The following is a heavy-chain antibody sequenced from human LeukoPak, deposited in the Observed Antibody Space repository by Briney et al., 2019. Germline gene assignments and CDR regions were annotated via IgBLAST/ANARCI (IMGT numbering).Heavy chain of an antibody. Sequence: PGGSLRLSCVTSGFNVRTNFMSWVRQAPGKGLEWVSVIHSGGDTYYADSVKGRFTISRDNSENTVYLQMSSLRDEDTAVYYCARRDYGKGVYDHWGQGTLVTVSS. CDR2: IHSGGDT. J-gene: IGHJ4*02. D-gene: IGHD4/OR15-4a*01. CDR1: GFNVRTNF. CDR3: ARRDYGKGVYDH. V-gene: IGHV3-66*01.